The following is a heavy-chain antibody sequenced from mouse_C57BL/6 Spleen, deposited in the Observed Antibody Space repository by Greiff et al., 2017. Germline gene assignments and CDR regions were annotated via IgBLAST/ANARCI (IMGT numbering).Heavy chain of an antibody. CDR3: AREGLGSAWFAY. Sequence: VKLQQPGAELVKPGASVKLSCKASGYTFTSYWMHWVKQRPGRGLEWIGRIDPNSGGTKYNEKFKSKATLTVDKPSSTAYMQLSSLTSEDSAVYYCAREGLGSAWFAYWGQGTLVTVSA. V-gene: IGHV1-72*01. CDR2: IDPNSGGT. D-gene: IGHD3-3*01. CDR1: GYTFTSYW. J-gene: IGHJ3*01.